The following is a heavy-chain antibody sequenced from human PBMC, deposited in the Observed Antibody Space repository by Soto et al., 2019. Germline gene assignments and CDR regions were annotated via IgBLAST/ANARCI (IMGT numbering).Heavy chain of an antibody. CDR3: ARVGLVITFGGVIVPSYFDY. V-gene: IGHV4-59*12. J-gene: IGHJ4*02. CDR1: GGSISRYY. D-gene: IGHD3-16*02. CDR2: IYYSGST. Sequence: SETLSLTCTVSGGSISRYYWSWIRQPPGKGLEWIGYIYYSGSTNYNPSLKSRVTISVDTSKNQFSLKLSSVTAADTAVYYCARVGLVITFGGVIVPSYFDYWGQGTRVTVSS.